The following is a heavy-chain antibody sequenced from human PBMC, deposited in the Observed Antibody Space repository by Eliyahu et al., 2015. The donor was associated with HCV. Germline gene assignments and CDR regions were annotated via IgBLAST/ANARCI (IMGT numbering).Heavy chain of an antibody. J-gene: IGHJ3*02. CDR2: IYYRGST. D-gene: IGHD1-26*01. CDR1: GGSISSYY. V-gene: IGHV4-59*01. Sequence: QVQLQESGPGLVKPSETLSLTCTVSGGSISSYYWSWIRQPPGKGLEWIGYIYYRGSTNYNPSLKSRVTISVDTSKNQFSLKLSSVTAADTAVYYCARGRKPVRLYSGSYYAFDIWGQGTMVTVSS. CDR3: ARGRKPVRLYSGSYYAFDI.